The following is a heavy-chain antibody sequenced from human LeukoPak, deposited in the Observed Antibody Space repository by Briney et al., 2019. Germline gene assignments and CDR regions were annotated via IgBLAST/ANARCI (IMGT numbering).Heavy chain of an antibody. V-gene: IGHV3-74*01. J-gene: IGHJ4*02. CDR1: GFAFSTYW. CDR2: INEDATTI. CDR3: VRDLILVWTPGDDFDF. Sequence: GGSLRLSCAASGFAFSTYWMHWVRQAPGKGLEWVSRINEDATTITYADSVKGRFIISRDNSKKSLYLQMNNLRAEDTAVYYCVRDLILVWTPGDDFDFWGQGTLVIVSS. D-gene: IGHD3-16*01.